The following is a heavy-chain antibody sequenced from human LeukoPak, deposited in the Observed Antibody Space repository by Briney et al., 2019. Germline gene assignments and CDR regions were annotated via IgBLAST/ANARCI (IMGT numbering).Heavy chain of an antibody. D-gene: IGHD2-2*02. CDR3: ARVRRYCNSTSCYRFGY. CDR2: MNPNSGNT. Sequence: ASVKVSCKTSGYTFTSYDINWVRQATGQGLEWMGWMNPNSGNTGYAQKFQGRVTMTRNTSISTAYMELSSLRSEDTAVYYCARVRRYCNSTSCYRFGYWGQGTLVTVSS. J-gene: IGHJ4*02. CDR1: GYTFTSYD. V-gene: IGHV1-8*01.